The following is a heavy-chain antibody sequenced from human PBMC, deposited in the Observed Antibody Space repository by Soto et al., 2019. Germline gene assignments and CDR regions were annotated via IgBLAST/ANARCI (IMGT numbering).Heavy chain of an antibody. CDR3: ARGGIAVAGDAFDI. D-gene: IGHD6-19*01. J-gene: IGHJ3*02. V-gene: IGHV1-69*13. CDR1: GGTFSSYA. CDR2: IIPIFGTA. Sequence: SVKVSCKASGGTFSSYAISWLRQAPGQGLEWMGGIIPIFGTANYAQKFQGRVTITADESTSTAYMELSSLRSEDTAVYYCARGGIAVAGDAFDIWGQGTMVTVSS.